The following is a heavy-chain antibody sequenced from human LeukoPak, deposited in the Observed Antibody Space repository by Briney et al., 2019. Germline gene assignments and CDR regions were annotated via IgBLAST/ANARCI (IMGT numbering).Heavy chain of an antibody. Sequence: GGSLRLSRVASGFTFSNYAMSWVRQAPGKGLEWVSAITGSGTNTYYADSVKGRFTISRDNSKNTVFLQINSLRHEDTAIYYCVIWGDYDVLTGYYVPDYWGQGTLVTVSS. CDR3: VIWGDYDVLTGYYVPDY. V-gene: IGHV3-23*01. CDR1: GFTFSNYA. D-gene: IGHD3-9*01. J-gene: IGHJ4*02. CDR2: ITGSGTNT.